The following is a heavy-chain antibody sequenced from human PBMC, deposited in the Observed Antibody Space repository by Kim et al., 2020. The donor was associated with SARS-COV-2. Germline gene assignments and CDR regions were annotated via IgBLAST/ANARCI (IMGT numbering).Heavy chain of an antibody. D-gene: IGHD3-10*01. CDR2: IKSKTDGGKT. Sequence: GGSLRLSCAASGFTFSNAWMSWVRQAPGKGLEWVGCIKSKTDGGKTDYAARVKGRFTISRDDSKNTLYLQMNSLKTEDTAVYYCMLGWGNYYYYYGMDV. V-gene: IGHV3-15*01. J-gene: IGHJ6*01. CDR1: GFTFSNAW. CDR3: MLGWGNYYYYYGMDV.